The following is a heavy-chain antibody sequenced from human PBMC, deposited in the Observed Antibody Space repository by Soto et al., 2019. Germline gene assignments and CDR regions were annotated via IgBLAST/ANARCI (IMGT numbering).Heavy chain of an antibody. D-gene: IGHD6-13*01. CDR2: IYHSGST. V-gene: IGHV4-4*02. J-gene: IGHJ6*02. CDR3: ARQYSSSWAVYYYYGMDV. Sequence: SETLSLTCAVSGVSISSSNWWSWVRQPPGQGLEWIGEIYHSGSTNYNPSLKSRVTISVDKSKNQFSLKLSSVTAADTAVYYCARQYSSSWAVYYYYGMDVWGQGTTVTVS. CDR1: GVSISSSNW.